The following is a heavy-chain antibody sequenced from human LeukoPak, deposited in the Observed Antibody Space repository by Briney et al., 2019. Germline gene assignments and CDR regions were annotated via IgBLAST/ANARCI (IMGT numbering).Heavy chain of an antibody. CDR3: AKVSLSRYYDSSGYLPPCGAFDI. D-gene: IGHD3-22*01. CDR2: ISGSGGST. CDR1: GFTFSSYA. J-gene: IGHJ3*02. V-gene: IGHV3-23*01. Sequence: PGGSLRLSCAASGFTFSSYAMSWVRQAPGKGLEWVSAISGSGGSTYYADSVKGRFTISRDNSKNTLYLQMNSLRAEDTAVYYCAKVSLSRYYDSSGYLPPCGAFDIWGQGTMVTVSS.